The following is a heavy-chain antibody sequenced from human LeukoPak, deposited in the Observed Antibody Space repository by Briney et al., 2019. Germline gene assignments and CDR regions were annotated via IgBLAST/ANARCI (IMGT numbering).Heavy chain of an antibody. CDR3: AIDMYSYGSGSYRFDY. CDR2: IYYSGST. J-gene: IGHJ4*02. V-gene: IGHV4-39*07. CDR1: VGSISSSSYY. D-gene: IGHD3-10*01. Sequence: SETLSLTCTVSVGSISSSSYYWGWIRQPPGKGLEWIGGIYYSGSTYYNPSLKSRVTISVDTSKNQFSLKLSSVTAADTAVYYCAIDMYSYGSGSYRFDYWGQGTLVTISS.